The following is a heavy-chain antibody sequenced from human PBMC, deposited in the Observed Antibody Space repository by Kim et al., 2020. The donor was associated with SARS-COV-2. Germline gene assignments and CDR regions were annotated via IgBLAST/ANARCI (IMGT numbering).Heavy chain of an antibody. D-gene: IGHD2-15*01. CDR2: INHSGST. V-gene: IGHV4-34*01. Sequence: SETLSLTCAVYGGSFSGYYWSWIRQPPGKGLEWIGEINHSGSTNYNTSLKSRVTISVDTSQNQFSLKLSSVTAADTAVYYCARGRSSDCSGGSCYSYAFDIRGHRTMVTVSS. CDR3: ARGRSSDCSGGSCYSYAFDI. CDR1: GGSFSGYY. J-gene: IGHJ3*02.